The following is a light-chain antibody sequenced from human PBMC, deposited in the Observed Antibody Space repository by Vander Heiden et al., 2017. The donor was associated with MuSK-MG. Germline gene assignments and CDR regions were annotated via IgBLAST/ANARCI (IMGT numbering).Light chain of an antibody. V-gene: IGKV3-20*01. CDR2: DAS. J-gene: IGKJ3*01. CDR1: QSVNKNY. Sequence: EIVLTQSPGTLSLSPGERGTLSCRASQSVNKNYLAWYQQKPGQAPRLLIYDASSRATGIPDRFSGSGSGTDFTLTISRLEPEDFAVYYCQQDASSFTFGHGTKVNIK. CDR3: QQDASSFT.